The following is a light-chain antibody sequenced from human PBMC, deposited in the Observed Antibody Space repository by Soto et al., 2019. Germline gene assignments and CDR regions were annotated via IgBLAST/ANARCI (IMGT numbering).Light chain of an antibody. Sequence: ILLPQSPSPLSLSAGERASLPCRARQRVSSSLAWYQRKAGKAPRPLIYGASNGPAGIPARFSGTESGTDSTLPFGSLAPDVFAVYYGQRRCNWPLTCGGGTKVDFK. J-gene: IGKJ4*01. CDR2: GAS. CDR3: QRRCNWPLT. V-gene: IGKV3-11*01. CDR1: QRVSSS.